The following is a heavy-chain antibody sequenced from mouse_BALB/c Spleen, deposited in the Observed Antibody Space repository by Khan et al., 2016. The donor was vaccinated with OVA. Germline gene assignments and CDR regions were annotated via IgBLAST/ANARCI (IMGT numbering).Heavy chain of an antibody. CDR1: GYIFTSYW. Sequence: QVQLKQSGTELVRPAPSVNLSCKTSGYIFTSYWIHWVKQRPGQGLEWIARIYPGTGSTYYNEKFKGKATLTADKSSRTASMQHSSMKSEESAVYFCARGKYGNYWGAMDYWGQGTSVTGSP. V-gene: IGHV1-76*01. CDR3: ARGKYGNYWGAMDY. D-gene: IGHD2-1*01. J-gene: IGHJ4*01. CDR2: IYPGTGST.